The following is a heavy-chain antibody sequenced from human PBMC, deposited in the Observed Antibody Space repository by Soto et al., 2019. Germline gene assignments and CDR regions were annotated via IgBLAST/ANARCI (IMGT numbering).Heavy chain of an antibody. CDR3: ARGEPRFMEWLLLSEYFDP. D-gene: IGHD3-3*01. V-gene: IGHV4-34*01. Sequence: QVQLQQWGAGLLKPSETLSLTCAVYGGSFSSYYWSWIRQPPGKGLEWIGEINHSGRTNYDPSLKRRVTNSIDTSKNQVSLTLSSVTAADTAVYYCARGEPRFMEWLLLSEYFDPWGQGTLVTVSS. J-gene: IGHJ5*02. CDR1: GGSFSSYY. CDR2: INHSGRT.